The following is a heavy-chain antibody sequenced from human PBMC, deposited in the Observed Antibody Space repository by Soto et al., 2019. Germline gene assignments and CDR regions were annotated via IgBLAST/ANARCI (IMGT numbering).Heavy chain of an antibody. CDR3: ARGLITGSHYSGCWYYFDS. CDR1: GGSISSYY. Sequence: SETLSLTCTVSGGSISSYYWSWIRQPPGKGLEWIGHIYYSGSTNYNPSLKSRVTISVDTSKNQFSLKLSSVTAADTAVYYCARGLITGSHYSGCWYYFDSWGQGTQVTVSS. V-gene: IGHV4-59*12. D-gene: IGHD1-26*01. J-gene: IGHJ4*02. CDR2: IYYSGST.